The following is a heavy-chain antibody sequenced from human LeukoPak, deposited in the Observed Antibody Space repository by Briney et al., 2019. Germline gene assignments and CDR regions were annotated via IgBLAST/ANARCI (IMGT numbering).Heavy chain of an antibody. CDR3: ARDDFNFDY. CDR2: IYHSGST. Sequence: SETLSLTCAVYGGSFSGYYWSWIRQPPGKGLEWIGNIYHSGSTYYNPSLKSRVTISVDTSKNQFSPKLSSVTAADTAVYYCARDDFNFDYWGQGTLVTVSS. V-gene: IGHV4-34*01. CDR1: GGSFSGYY. J-gene: IGHJ4*02. D-gene: IGHD1-1*01.